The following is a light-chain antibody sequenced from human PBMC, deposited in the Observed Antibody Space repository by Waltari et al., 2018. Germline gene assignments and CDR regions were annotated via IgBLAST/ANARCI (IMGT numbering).Light chain of an antibody. J-gene: IGKJ3*01. CDR3: QQSSSTPPFT. V-gene: IGKV3-11*01. Sequence: EIVLTQSPATLSLSPGDRATLSCRTSQSISNYLAWYQQKPGQAPRLLIYDASNRATGIPARFSGSGSGTDFTLTITSLEPEDVAVYYCQQSSSTPPFTFGPGTKVDIK. CDR2: DAS. CDR1: QSISNY.